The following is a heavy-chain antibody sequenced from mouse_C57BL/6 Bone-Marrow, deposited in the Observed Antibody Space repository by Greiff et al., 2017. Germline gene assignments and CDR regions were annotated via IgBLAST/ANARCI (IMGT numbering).Heavy chain of an antibody. CDR2: IYPRSGNT. J-gene: IGHJ2*01. Sequence: QVQLQQSGAELARPGASVKLSCKASGYTFTSYGISWVKQRTGQGLEWIGEIYPRSGNTYYNEKLKGKATLTADKSSSTAYMELRSLTSEDSAVYFCASRYYYGSSYYYWGQGTTLTVSS. D-gene: IGHD1-1*01. V-gene: IGHV1-81*01. CDR3: ASRYYYGSSYYY. CDR1: GYTFTSYG.